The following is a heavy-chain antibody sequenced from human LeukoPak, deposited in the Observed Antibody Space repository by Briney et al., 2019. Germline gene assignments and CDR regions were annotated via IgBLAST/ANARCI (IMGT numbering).Heavy chain of an antibody. Sequence: PGGSLRLSCAASGFTFSSYAMSWVRQAQGKGLEWVSAISGSGGSTYYADSVKGRFTISRDNSKNTLYLQMNSLRAEDTAVYYCARRHVDTAMAVNDAFDIWGQGTMVTVSS. J-gene: IGHJ3*02. D-gene: IGHD5-18*01. CDR2: ISGSGGST. CDR3: ARRHVDTAMAVNDAFDI. V-gene: IGHV3-23*01. CDR1: GFTFSSYA.